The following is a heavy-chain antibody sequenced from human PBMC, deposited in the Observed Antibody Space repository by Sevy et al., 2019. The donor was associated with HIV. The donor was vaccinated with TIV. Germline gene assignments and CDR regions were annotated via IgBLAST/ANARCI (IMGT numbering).Heavy chain of an antibody. CDR3: GREMISMVPGVPDAFDI. Sequence: GGSLRLSCAASGFTFGNYWMHWVRQAPGKGLVWISRINNDGSNRNYADSVKGRFTTSRDNAKNTLYLQMSSLRAEDTAVYHRGREMISMVPGVPDAFDIWGQGTMVTVSS. V-gene: IGHV3-74*01. J-gene: IGHJ3*02. D-gene: IGHD3-10*01. CDR2: INNDGSNR. CDR1: GFTFGNYW.